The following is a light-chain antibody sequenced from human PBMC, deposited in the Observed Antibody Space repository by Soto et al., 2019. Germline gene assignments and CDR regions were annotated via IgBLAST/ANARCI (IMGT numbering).Light chain of an antibody. CDR1: QDISNY. CDR3: QQYDNLPIT. V-gene: IGKV1-33*01. CDR2: DAS. J-gene: IGKJ5*01. Sequence: DLPMTQSPSSLSASVGDRVTITCQASQDISNYLNWYQQKPGKAPKLLIYDASNLETGVPSRFSGSGSGTDFTFTISRLQPEDIATYYCQQYDNLPITFGQGTRLEIK.